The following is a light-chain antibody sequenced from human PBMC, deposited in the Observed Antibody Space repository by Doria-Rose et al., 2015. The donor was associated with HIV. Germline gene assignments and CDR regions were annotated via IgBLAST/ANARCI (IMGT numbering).Light chain of an antibody. V-gene: IGKV1-39*01. Sequence: TPLTQPPSSLSASIGDRVTITWRASQTVSTYLNWFQQEPGKAPKLLIYAASRLQSGVPSRFSSSGSGTDFTLTISGLQPGDFATYYCQQTYSSPPWTFGQGTKVEMK. CDR3: QQTYSSPPWT. CDR2: AAS. J-gene: IGKJ1*01. CDR1: QTVSTY.